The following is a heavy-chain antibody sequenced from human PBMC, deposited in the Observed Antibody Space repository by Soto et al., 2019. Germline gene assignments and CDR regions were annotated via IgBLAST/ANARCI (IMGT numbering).Heavy chain of an antibody. CDR1: GGSISSGDYY. J-gene: IGHJ5*02. V-gene: IGHV4-39*01. CDR2: TSHDGVT. CDR3: ARSSIEPRVFMYPFDP. Sequence: PSETLSLTCTVSGGSISSGDYYWSWIRQPPGKGLEWIGETSHDGVTNYNPSLEGRVAISLDTSKNQFSLKLNSVTAADTAVYYCARSSIEPRVFMYPFDPWGQGTLVTVSS. D-gene: IGHD6-6*01.